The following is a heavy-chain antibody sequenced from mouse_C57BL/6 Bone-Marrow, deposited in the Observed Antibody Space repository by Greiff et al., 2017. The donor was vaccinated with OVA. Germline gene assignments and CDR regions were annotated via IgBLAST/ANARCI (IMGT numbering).Heavy chain of an antibody. D-gene: IGHD2-12*01. CDR3: ARGNDGIDY. CDR1: GFTFSSYG. J-gene: IGHJ2*01. Sequence: EVQLQESGGDLVKPGGSLKLSCAASGFTFSSYGMSWVRQTPDKRLEWVATISSGGSYTYYPDSVKGRFTISRDNAKNTLYLQMSSLKSEDTAMYYCARGNDGIDYWGHGTTLTVSS. V-gene: IGHV5-6*01. CDR2: ISSGGSYT.